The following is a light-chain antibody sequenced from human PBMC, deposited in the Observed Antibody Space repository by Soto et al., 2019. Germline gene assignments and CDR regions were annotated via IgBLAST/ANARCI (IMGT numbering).Light chain of an antibody. V-gene: IGKV1-5*03. J-gene: IGKJ1*01. CDR2: KAS. CDR3: QNYNSYSEA. CDR1: QTISSW. Sequence: DIQMTQSPGTVSGSVVGRVTITCRASQTISSWLAWYQQKPGKAPKLLIYKASTLKSGAPSRFSGSGSGTEFTLTISSLQPDDFATYYCQNYNSYSEAFGQGTKVDIK.